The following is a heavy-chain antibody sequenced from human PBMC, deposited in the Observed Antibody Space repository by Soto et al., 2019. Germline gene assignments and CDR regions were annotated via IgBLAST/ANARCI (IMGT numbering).Heavy chain of an antibody. Sequence: QVQLVQSGAEVKKPGSSVKVSCKASGGTFSSYAISWVRQAPGQGLEWMGGIIPIFGTANYAQKFQGRVTITADESTSKAYMELSSLRSEDTAVYYCARDSDTAMVNYYYYGMDVWGQGTTVTVSS. J-gene: IGHJ6*02. CDR2: IIPIFGTA. CDR3: ARDSDTAMVNYYYYGMDV. V-gene: IGHV1-69*12. CDR1: GGTFSSYA. D-gene: IGHD5-18*01.